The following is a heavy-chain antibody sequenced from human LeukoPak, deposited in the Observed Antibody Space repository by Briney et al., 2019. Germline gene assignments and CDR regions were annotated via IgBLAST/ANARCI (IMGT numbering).Heavy chain of an antibody. Sequence: GGSLRLSCAASGFTFSAYGIHWVRQAPGKGLEWVAFIRYDGSDKYYADSVKGRFTISRDNAKNMVYLQMNGLRDGDTAVYYCARDWGGENDYWGQGTLVTVSS. CDR3: ARDWGGENDY. D-gene: IGHD3-10*01. CDR2: IRYDGSDK. J-gene: IGHJ4*02. CDR1: GFTFSAYG. V-gene: IGHV3-30*02.